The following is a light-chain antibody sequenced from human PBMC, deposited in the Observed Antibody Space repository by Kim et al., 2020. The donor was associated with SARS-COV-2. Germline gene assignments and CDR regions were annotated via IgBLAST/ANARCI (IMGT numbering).Light chain of an antibody. V-gene: IGLV2-23*02. CDR1: IHDLGTYAL. Sequence: GQSVTISGSGTIHDLGTYALISWYQQYPGKAPRLIIFDISQRPSGISGRFSGSKSGNTASLTISPLEPDDEADYFCCSFTSGISWVFGGGTKLTVL. CDR3: CSFTSGISWV. CDR2: DIS. J-gene: IGLJ3*02.